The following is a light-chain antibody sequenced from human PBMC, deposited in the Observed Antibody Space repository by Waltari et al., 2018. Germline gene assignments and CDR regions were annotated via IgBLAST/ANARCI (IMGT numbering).Light chain of an antibody. Sequence: ETVMTQSPATLSVSPGGRATLSCRASQSLGTNLAWYQQKPGQAPRCLIYGASSRATGVPARVSGSGSGTDFTLTISSLQSEDFVVYYCQQYNNWPLYTFGQGTKLEI. V-gene: IGKV3-15*01. CDR1: QSLGTN. CDR2: GAS. CDR3: QQYNNWPLYT. J-gene: IGKJ2*01.